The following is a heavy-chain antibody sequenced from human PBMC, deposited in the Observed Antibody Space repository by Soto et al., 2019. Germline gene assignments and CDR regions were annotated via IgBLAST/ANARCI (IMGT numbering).Heavy chain of an antibody. CDR2: IKTDASEK. V-gene: IGHV3-7*01. CDR3: ARYSGYGSGSTVNHYIDC. Sequence: EEQLVASGGGLVQPGGSLRLSCAASGFTLRSYWMSWVRQAPGKGLEWLATIKTDASEKKYVDSVKGRFTVSRDNAKHSLYLQMDSMRTDDTTVYYSARYSGYGSGSTVNHYIDCCGRGTLVTVSS. CDR1: GFTLRSYW. J-gene: IGHJ4*01. D-gene: IGHD3-10*01.